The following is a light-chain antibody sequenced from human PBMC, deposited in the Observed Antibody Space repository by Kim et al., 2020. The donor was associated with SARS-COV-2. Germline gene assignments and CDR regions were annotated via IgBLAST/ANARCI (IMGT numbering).Light chain of an antibody. V-gene: IGLV1-40*01. CDR1: SSNIGAGYG. Sequence: QSVLTQPPSVSGAPGQRVTISCTGSSSNIGAGYGVHWYQQLPGRAPTLLIYGSTDRPSGVPDRFSGSKSDTSGSLAITGLRPEDEADYYCQSFDRSLTAWVFGGGTQLTVL. CDR3: QSFDRSLTAWV. J-gene: IGLJ3*02. CDR2: GST.